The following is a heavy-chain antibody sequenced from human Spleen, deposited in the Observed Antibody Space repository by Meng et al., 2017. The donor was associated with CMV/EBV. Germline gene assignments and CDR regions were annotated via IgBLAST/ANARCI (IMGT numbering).Heavy chain of an antibody. D-gene: IGHD1-26*01. CDR2: IIGSGANP. CDR1: GFTFSSYA. V-gene: IGHV3-23*01. J-gene: IGHJ6*02. CDR3: AKVGQRSYYYYYAMDV. Sequence: GGSLRLSCAASGFTFSSYAMTWVRQAPGKGLEWVSAIIGSGANPHYADSVKGRFTISRDNSKKMLYLQMNSLRAEDTAVYYCAKVGQRSYYYYYAMDVWGQGTTVTVSS.